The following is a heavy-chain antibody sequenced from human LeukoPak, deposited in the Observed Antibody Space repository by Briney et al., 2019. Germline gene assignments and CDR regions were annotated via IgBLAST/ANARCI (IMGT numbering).Heavy chain of an antibody. D-gene: IGHD3-22*01. CDR2: ISSSSSYI. V-gene: IGHV3-21*01. CDR1: GFTFSSYS. Sequence: GGSLRLSCAASGFTFSSYSMNWVRQAPGKGLEWVSSISSSSSYIYYADSVKGRFTISRDNAKNSLYLQMNSLRAEDTAVYYCARGRNDLTYYYDSSGYSTLDFDYWGQGTLVTVSS. CDR3: ARGRNDLTYYYDSSGYSTLDFDY. J-gene: IGHJ4*02.